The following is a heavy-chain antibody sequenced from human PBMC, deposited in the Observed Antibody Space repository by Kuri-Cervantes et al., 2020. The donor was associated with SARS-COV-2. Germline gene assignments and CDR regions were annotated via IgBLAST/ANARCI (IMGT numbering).Heavy chain of an antibody. CDR1: GYTFTSYD. CDR3: ARALNDFWSGYYSSWYFDL. Sequence: ASVKVSCKASGYTFTSYDINWVRQATGQGLGWMGWMNPNSGNTGYAQKFQGRVTMTEDTSTDTAYMELSRLRSDDTAVYYCARALNDFWSGYYSSWYFDLWGRGTLVTVSS. D-gene: IGHD3-3*01. V-gene: IGHV1-8*02. J-gene: IGHJ2*01. CDR2: MNPNSGNT.